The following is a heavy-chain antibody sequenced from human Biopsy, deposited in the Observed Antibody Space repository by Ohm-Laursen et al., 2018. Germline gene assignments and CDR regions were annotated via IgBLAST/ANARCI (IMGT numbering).Heavy chain of an antibody. J-gene: IGHJ4*02. CDR1: GFNLGDYA. Sequence: SLRLSCAESGFNLGDYAMHWVRQVPGKGLEWVSGIKWNSGKIDYTDSVKGRFTISRDNAKNSLYLHMNSLRTEDSAFYYCARDTGTMVRGVLYQWGQGTQVTVSS. CDR3: ARDTGTMVRGVLYQ. V-gene: IGHV3-9*01. D-gene: IGHD3-10*01. CDR2: IKWNSGKI.